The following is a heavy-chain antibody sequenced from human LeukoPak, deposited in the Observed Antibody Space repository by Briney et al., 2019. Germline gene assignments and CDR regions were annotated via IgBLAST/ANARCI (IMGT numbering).Heavy chain of an antibody. CDR2: ISAYNGNT. CDR1: GYTFTSYG. J-gene: IGHJ3*02. V-gene: IGHV1-18*01. Sequence: ASVKVSCKASGYTFTSYGISWVRQAPGQGLEWMGWISAYNGNTNYAQKLQGRVTMTTDTSTSTAYMELRSLRSDDTAVYYCATSPMGLRLGELSPRGAFDIWGQGTMVTVSS. D-gene: IGHD3-16*02. CDR3: ATSPMGLRLGELSPRGAFDI.